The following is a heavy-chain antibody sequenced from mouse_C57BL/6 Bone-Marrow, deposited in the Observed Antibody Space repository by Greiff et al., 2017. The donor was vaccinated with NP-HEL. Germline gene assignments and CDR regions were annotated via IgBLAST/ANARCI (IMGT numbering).Heavy chain of an antibody. J-gene: IGHJ4*01. Sequence: EVQGVESGGGLVQPGGSLKLSCAASGFTFSDYYMYWVRQTPEKRLEWVAYISNGGGSTYYPDTVKGRFTISRDNAKNTLYLQMSRLKSEDTAMYYCARRNGAMDYWGQGTSVTVSS. CDR3: ARRNGAMDY. CDR1: GFTFSDYY. V-gene: IGHV5-12*01. CDR2: ISNGGGST.